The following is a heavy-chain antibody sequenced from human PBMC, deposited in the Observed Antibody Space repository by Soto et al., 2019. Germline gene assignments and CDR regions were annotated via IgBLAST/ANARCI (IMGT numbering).Heavy chain of an antibody. CDR3: ARELWFGEGFYYYGMDV. V-gene: IGHV4-59*01. CDR1: GGSISSYY. D-gene: IGHD3-10*01. CDR2: IYYSGST. Sequence: PSETLSLTCTVSGGSISSYYWSWIRQPPGKGLEWIGYIYYSGSTNYNPSLKSRVTISVDTSKNQFSLKLSSVTAADTAVYYCARELWFGEGFYYYGMDVWGQGTTVTVSS. J-gene: IGHJ6*02.